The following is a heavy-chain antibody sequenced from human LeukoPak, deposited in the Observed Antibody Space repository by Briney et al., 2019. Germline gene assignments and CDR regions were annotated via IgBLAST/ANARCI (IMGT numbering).Heavy chain of an antibody. J-gene: IGHJ4*02. CDR3: AREGYYYGSGSSTRSYYFDY. Sequence: GGSLRLSCADSGFTCSDYYMRWIRQAPGKGLEWVSYISSSGSTIYYADSVKGRFTISSDNAKNSLYLQMNSMRAEDTAVYYCAREGYYYGSGSSTRSYYFDYWGQGTLVTVSS. CDR1: GFTCSDYY. D-gene: IGHD3-10*01. V-gene: IGHV3-11*01. CDR2: ISSSGSTI.